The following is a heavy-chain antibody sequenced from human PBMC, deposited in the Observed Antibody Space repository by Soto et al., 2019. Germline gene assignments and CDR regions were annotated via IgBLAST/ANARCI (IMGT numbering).Heavy chain of an antibody. CDR3: ARHARYFEQSDY. CDR2: IDPSDSYT. CDR1: GYSFTRYW. D-gene: IGHD3-9*01. Sequence: GGSLKISCKGSGYSFTRYWISWVRQVPGKGLEWMGRIDPSDSYTNYSPSFQGHVTISADKSISTAYLQWSSLKASDTAMYYCARHARYFEQSDYWGQGTLVTVS. V-gene: IGHV5-10-1*01. J-gene: IGHJ4*02.